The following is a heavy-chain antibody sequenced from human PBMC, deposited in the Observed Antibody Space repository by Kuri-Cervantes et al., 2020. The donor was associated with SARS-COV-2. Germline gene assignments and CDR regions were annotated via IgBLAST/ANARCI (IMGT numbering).Heavy chain of an antibody. Sequence: LSLTCAASGFTFNSYGMHWVRQAPGRGLEWAAFIWYDGSNKDYADSVKGRFTISRDNFKNMLYLQMNSLRAEDTAVYYCARINDYGDSSPYYYYMDVWGKGTTVTVSS. CDR2: IWYDGSNK. V-gene: IGHV3-33*01. J-gene: IGHJ6*03. CDR3: ARINDYGDSSPYYYYMDV. D-gene: IGHD4-17*01. CDR1: GFTFNSYG.